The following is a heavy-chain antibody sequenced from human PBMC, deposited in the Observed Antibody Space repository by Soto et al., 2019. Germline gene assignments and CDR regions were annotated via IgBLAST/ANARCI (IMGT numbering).Heavy chain of an antibody. V-gene: IGHV3-30*03. J-gene: IGHJ4*02. CDR3: ARDSYRGDVVLTPAPYGNDY. CDR1: EFTFKSYG. CDR2: ISFDGNRK. D-gene: IGHD2-2*01. Sequence: PGGSLRLSXAASEFTFKSYGMHWVRQAPGKGLAWVAVISFDGNRKHYADSVRGRFTISRDNSKNTLYLQMNSPRTEDTAIYYCARDSYRGDVVLTPAPYGNDYWGRGTLVTVSS.